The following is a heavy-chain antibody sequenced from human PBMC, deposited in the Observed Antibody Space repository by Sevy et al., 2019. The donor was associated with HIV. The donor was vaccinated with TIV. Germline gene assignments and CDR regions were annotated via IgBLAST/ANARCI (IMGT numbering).Heavy chain of an antibody. V-gene: IGHV3-21*01. CDR2: ISSSSSYI. CDR1: GFTFSSYS. Sequence: GGSRRLSCAASGFTFSSYSMNWVRQAPGKGLEWVSSISSSSSYIYYADSVKGRFTISRDNAKNSLYLQMNSLRAEDTAVYYCARTYDILTGYYTFDYWGQGTLVTVSS. CDR3: ARTYDILTGYYTFDY. D-gene: IGHD3-9*01. J-gene: IGHJ4*02.